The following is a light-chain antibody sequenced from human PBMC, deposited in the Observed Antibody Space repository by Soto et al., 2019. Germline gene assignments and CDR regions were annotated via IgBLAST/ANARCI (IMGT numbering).Light chain of an antibody. Sequence: DIQMTQSPSTLSAYVGDRVTITCRASQDIDTWLAWYQQKPGKAPKLLIHRASSLQSGVPSRFSGSGSGTELTLTISSLQPDDFATYYCQQYSTYPSTFGQGTKLEIK. CDR3: QQYSTYPST. J-gene: IGKJ2*01. CDR2: RAS. CDR1: QDIDTW. V-gene: IGKV1-5*03.